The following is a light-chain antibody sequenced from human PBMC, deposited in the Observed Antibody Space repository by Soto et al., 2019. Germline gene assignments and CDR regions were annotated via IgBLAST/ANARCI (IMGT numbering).Light chain of an antibody. V-gene: IGKV1-5*01. Sequence: DIQMSQSPSTMSAFVGDRVTITCRASQSISGWLAWYQQKPGKAPKLLIYDASSLETGVPSRFSGSGSGTEFTLTISSLQPEDFATYYCQQYRTFGQGTNVDIK. CDR1: QSISGW. CDR2: DAS. CDR3: QQYRT. J-gene: IGKJ1*01.